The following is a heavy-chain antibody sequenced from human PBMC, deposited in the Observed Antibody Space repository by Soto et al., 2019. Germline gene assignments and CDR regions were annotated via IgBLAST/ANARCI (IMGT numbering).Heavy chain of an antibody. V-gene: IGHV4-30-4*01. CDR2: IYYSGST. CDR3: ARDQWGMSSGYGFDY. CDR1: GGSISSGDYY. D-gene: IGHD3-22*01. Sequence: QVQLQESGPGLVKPSQTLSLTCTVSGGSISSGDYYWSWIRQPPGKGLEWIGYIYYSGSTYYNPSRKRRVTIAGDTSKNQFSLKLISVTAADTAVYYCARDQWGMSSGYGFDYWGQGTLVTVSS. J-gene: IGHJ4*02.